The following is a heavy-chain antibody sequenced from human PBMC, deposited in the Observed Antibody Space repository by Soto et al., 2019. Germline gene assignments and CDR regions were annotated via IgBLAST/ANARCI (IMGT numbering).Heavy chain of an antibody. CDR1: GGTFSSYA. D-gene: IGHD2-15*01. J-gene: IGHJ1*01. CDR2: IIPIFGTA. CDR3: ARRLLGYCSGGSCSQYFQH. Sequence: QVQLVQSGAEVKKPGSSVKVSCKASGGTFSSYAISWVRQAPGQGLEWMGGIIPIFGTANYAQKFQGRVTITADESTRTAYMELSSLRSEDTAVYYCARRLLGYCSGGSCSQYFQHWGQGTLVTVSS. V-gene: IGHV1-69*12.